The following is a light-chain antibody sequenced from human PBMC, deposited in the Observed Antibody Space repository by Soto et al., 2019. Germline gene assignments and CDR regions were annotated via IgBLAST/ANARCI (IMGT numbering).Light chain of an antibody. V-gene: IGLV2-8*01. CDR1: SSDVGGYNY. J-gene: IGLJ1*01. CDR3: SSYAGSSNV. CDR2: EVN. Sequence: QSVLTQPPSASGSPGQSVAISCTGTSSDVGGYNYVSRYQQHPGKAPKLMIYEVNKRPSGVHDRFSGSKSGNTASLTVSGLQAEDEADYYCSSYAGSSNVFGTGTKVTVL.